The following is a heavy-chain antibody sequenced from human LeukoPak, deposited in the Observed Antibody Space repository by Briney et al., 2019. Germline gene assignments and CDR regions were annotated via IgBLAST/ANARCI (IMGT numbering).Heavy chain of an antibody. Sequence: ASVKVSCKASGYTFTGYYMHWVRQAPGQGLEWMGWISAYNGNTNYAQKLQGRVTMTTDTSTSTAYMELRSLRSDDTAVYYCARVAVAGQSDYWGQGTLVTVSS. V-gene: IGHV1-18*04. CDR1: GYTFTGYY. J-gene: IGHJ4*02. CDR3: ARVAVAGQSDY. D-gene: IGHD6-19*01. CDR2: ISAYNGNT.